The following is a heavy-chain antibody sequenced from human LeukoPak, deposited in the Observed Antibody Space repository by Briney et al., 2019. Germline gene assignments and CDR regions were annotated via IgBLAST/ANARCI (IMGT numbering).Heavy chain of an antibody. CDR3: AKGLLSGYDPPFDY. D-gene: IGHD5-12*01. CDR1: GFGFSNYW. V-gene: IGHV3-7*03. J-gene: IGHJ4*01. Sequence: PGGSLRLSCAASGFGFSNYWMSWVRQAPGKGLEWVANMNEDGSEKNYVDSVKGRFTISRDNAQDSLYLQMNSLRAEDTAVYYCAKGLLSGYDPPFDYWGHGTLVTVSS. CDR2: MNEDGSEK.